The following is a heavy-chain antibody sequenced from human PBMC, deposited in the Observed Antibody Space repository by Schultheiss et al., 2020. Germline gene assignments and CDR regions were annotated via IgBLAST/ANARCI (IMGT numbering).Heavy chain of an antibody. J-gene: IGHJ4*02. CDR2: INPNSGGT. Sequence: ASVKVSCKASGYTFTGYYMHWVRQAPGQGLEWMGWINPNSGGTNYAQKFQGRVTITADESTSTAYMELSSLRSEDTDVYYCARDNYDFWSGYPLDYWGQGTLVTVSS. V-gene: IGHV1-2*02. CDR1: GYTFTGYY. CDR3: ARDNYDFWSGYPLDY. D-gene: IGHD3-3*01.